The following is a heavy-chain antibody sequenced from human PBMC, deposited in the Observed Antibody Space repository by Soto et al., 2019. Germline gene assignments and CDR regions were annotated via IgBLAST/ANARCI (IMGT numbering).Heavy chain of an antibody. J-gene: IGHJ6*02. Sequence: QVQLVQSGAEVKKPGSSVKVSCKASGGTFSSYAISWVRQAPGQGLEWMGGIIPIFGTANYAQKFQGRVTITADESTSTGYMELSSLRSEDTAVYYCARGAGIAVAGTKYYGMDVWGQGTTVTVSS. CDR3: ARGAGIAVAGTKYYGMDV. CDR1: GGTFSSYA. V-gene: IGHV1-69*01. D-gene: IGHD6-19*01. CDR2: IIPIFGTA.